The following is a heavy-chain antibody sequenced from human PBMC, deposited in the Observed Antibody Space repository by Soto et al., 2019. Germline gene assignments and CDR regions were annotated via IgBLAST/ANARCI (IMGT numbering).Heavy chain of an antibody. Sequence: LRLSCGTSGFTFANFGMVWVRQAPGKGLYWVSTISGSDGRTYSTDSVKGRFTISRDNSRNTAYLQMNGLRVEDTAVYYCAKGVSQYTPLALFDYWGRGTLVTVSS. CDR2: ISGSDGRT. J-gene: IGHJ4*02. CDR3: AKGVSQYTPLALFDY. CDR1: GFTFANFG. V-gene: IGHV3-23*01. D-gene: IGHD5-18*01.